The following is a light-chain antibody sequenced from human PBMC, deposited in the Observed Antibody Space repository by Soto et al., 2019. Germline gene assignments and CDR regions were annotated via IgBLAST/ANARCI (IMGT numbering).Light chain of an antibody. CDR1: SGHSRYA. J-gene: IGLJ3*02. CDR2: LNSDGSH. Sequence: QPVLTQSPSASASLGASVKLTCTLSSGHSRYAIAWHQQQPEKGPRYLMKLNSDGSHSKGDGIPDRFSGSSSGAERYLTISCLQSEDEADYYCQTWGTGIQGVFGGGTKLTVL. CDR3: QTWGTGIQGV. V-gene: IGLV4-69*01.